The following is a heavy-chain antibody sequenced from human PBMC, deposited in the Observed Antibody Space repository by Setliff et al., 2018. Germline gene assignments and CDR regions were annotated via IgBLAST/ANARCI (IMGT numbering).Heavy chain of an antibody. CDR2: INHSGST. Sequence: SETLSLTCAVYGGSFSGYYWSWIRQPPGKGLGWIGEINHSGSTNYNPSLKSRVTISVDTSKNQFSLRLSSVTAADTAVYYCARTRYGLGGRPYWGQGTLVTVSS. D-gene: IGHD2-15*01. CDR3: ARTRYGLGGRPY. V-gene: IGHV4-34*01. J-gene: IGHJ4*02. CDR1: GGSFSGYY.